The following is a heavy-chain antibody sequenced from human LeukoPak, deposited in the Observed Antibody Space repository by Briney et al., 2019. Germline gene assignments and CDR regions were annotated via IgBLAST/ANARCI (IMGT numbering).Heavy chain of an antibody. Sequence: GSSVKVSRKASGGTFSSYAISWVRQAPGQGLEWMGRIIPILGIANYAQKFQGRVTITADKSTSTAYMELSSLRSEDTAVYYCARAGIAVAGIGGYYGMDVWGQGTTVTVSS. CDR1: GGTFSSYA. D-gene: IGHD6-19*01. J-gene: IGHJ6*02. CDR2: IIPILGIA. V-gene: IGHV1-69*04. CDR3: ARAGIAVAGIGGYYGMDV.